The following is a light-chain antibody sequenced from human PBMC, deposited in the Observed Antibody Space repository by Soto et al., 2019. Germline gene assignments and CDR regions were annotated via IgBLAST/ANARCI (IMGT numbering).Light chain of an antibody. V-gene: IGKV1-9*01. CDR1: QGISSY. CDR2: DAS. J-gene: IGKJ1*01. Sequence: IQLTQPPSSLSASVGDRVTIPCRASQGISSYLGWYQQKPGKAPNLLIYDASTLHSGVPSRFSGGGSGTEFTLTISSLQPDDFAIYYCQQYNSYSWTFGQGTKVDI. CDR3: QQYNSYSWT.